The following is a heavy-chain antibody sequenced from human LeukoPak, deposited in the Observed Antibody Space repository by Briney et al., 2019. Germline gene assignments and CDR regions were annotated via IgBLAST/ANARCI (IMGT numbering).Heavy chain of an antibody. CDR1: GFTFSSYG. J-gene: IGHJ4*02. D-gene: IGHD2-2*01. CDR2: IRYDGSNK. V-gene: IGHV3-30*02. Sequence: GGSLRLSCAASGFTFSSYGMHWVRQAPGKGLEWVAFIRYDGSNKYYADSVKGRFIISRDNSKNTLYLQMNSLRAEDTAVYYCAKDQIVVVPAALDYWGQGTLVTVSS. CDR3: AKDQIVVVPAALDY.